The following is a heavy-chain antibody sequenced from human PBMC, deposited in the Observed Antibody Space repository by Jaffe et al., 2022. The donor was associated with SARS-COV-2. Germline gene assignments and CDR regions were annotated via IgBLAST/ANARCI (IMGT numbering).Heavy chain of an antibody. D-gene: IGHD1-26*01. Sequence: QLQLQESGPGLVKPSETLSLTCTVSGGSISSSSYYWGWIRQPPGKGLEWIGSIYYSGSTYYNPSLKSRVTISVDTSKNQFSLKLSSVTAADTAVYYCARQVFGSPWAYWGQGTLVTVSS. V-gene: IGHV4-39*01. CDR2: IYYSGST. J-gene: IGHJ4*02. CDR1: GGSISSSSYY. CDR3: ARQVFGSPWAY.